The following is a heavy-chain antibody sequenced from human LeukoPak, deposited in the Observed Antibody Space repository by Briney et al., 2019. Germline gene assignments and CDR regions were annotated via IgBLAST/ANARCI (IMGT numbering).Heavy chain of an antibody. CDR2: INPNSGGT. V-gene: IGHV1-2*02. CDR3: ARSNYILTGHYPGVFDY. D-gene: IGHD3-9*01. Sequence: GASVKVSCKASGYTFTGYYMHWVRQAPGQGLEWMGWINPNSGGTNYAQKFQGRVTMTRDTSISTAYMELSRLRSDDTAVYYCARSNYILTGHYPGVFDYWGQGTLVTVSS. CDR1: GYTFTGYY. J-gene: IGHJ4*02.